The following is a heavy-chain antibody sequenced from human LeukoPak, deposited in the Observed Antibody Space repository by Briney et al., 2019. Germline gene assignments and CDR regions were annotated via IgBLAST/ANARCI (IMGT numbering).Heavy chain of an antibody. J-gene: IGHJ4*02. D-gene: IGHD4-17*01. CDR1: GGSISSYY. Sequence: PSETLSLTCTVSGGSISSYYWSWIRQPPGKGLEWVSFIYSGSTHYSDSVKGRFTISRDNSKNTLYLQMTSLRAEDTAVYYCARDRCYWGQGTLVTVSS. CDR2: IYSGST. CDR3: ARDRCY. V-gene: IGHV3-53*01.